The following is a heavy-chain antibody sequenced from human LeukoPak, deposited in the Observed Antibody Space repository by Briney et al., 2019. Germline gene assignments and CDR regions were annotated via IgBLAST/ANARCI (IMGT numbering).Heavy chain of an antibody. CDR1: GGSFSGYY. V-gene: IGHV4-34*01. CDR3: TRSDGYGLVGI. Sequence: PSETLSLTCAVYGGSFSGYYWSWIRQPPGKGLEWIGEINHSGSTNYNPSLKSRVTISVDTSNSHFSLTLSSVTAADTAVYYCTRSDGYGLVGIWGQGTMVTVSS. CDR2: INHSGST. J-gene: IGHJ3*01. D-gene: IGHD3-10*01.